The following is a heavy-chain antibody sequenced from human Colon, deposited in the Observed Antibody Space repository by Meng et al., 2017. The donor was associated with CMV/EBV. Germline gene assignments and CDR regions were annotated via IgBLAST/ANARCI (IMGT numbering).Heavy chain of an antibody. J-gene: IGHJ4*02. CDR1: GYTFTGYY. CDR3: VRSSGWSLFDY. CDR2: IRSDGSAT. Sequence: QVQLVQLGAEGKKPGASVKVSCKASGYTFTGYYMHWVRQAPGQGLEWMGWIRSDGSATNYAQKFRGRVTMTRDASVSTAYMELSGLTSDDTAVYFCVRSSGWSLFDYWGPGALVTVSS. D-gene: IGHD6-19*01. V-gene: IGHV1-2*02.